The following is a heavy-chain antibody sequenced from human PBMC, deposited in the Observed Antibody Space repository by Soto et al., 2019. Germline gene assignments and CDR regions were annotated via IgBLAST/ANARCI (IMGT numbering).Heavy chain of an antibody. Sequence: QVHLLQSGPEVKKPGASVKVSCKASGYTFTNYGISWVRKAPGQGLEWMWWFNSYNLKTEYAQKFQGRVTMTRDTSTNTVYMELRRLRSDDTAVYYCERTPGSYTAVDYWGQGTLVTVSS. CDR2: FNSYNLKT. J-gene: IGHJ4*02. V-gene: IGHV1-18*01. CDR1: GYTFTNYG. CDR3: ERTPGSYTAVDY. D-gene: IGHD2-15*01.